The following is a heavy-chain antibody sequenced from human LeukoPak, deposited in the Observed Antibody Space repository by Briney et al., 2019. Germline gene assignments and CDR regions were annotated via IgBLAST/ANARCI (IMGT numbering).Heavy chain of an antibody. Sequence: PSETLSLTCTVSGGSISSYYWSWIRQPPGKGLEWIGYIYYSGSTNYNPSLKSRVTISVDTSKNQFSLKLSSVTAADTAVYYCARDRGDGYNYLLDYWGQGTLSPSPQ. CDR1: GGSISSYY. D-gene: IGHD5-12*01. CDR3: ARDRGDGYNYLLDY. V-gene: IGHV4-59*01. CDR2: IYYSGST. J-gene: IGHJ4*02.